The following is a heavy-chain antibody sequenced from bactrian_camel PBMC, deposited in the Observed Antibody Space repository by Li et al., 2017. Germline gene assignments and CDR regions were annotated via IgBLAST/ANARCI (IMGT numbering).Heavy chain of an antibody. D-gene: IGHD3*01. V-gene: IGHV3S53*01. Sequence: VQLVESGGGSVQAGGSLRLSCAVSGYDALYLCMAWFRQAPGKERERVAVIDTDGTSSYIDSVKGRFTISKDNAKNTLYLQMNALKPEDTAMYYCAADPAEETSGEWCFIRQNYNFGQGTQVTVS. CDR1: GYDALYLC. J-gene: IGHJ4*01. CDR2: IDTDGTS.